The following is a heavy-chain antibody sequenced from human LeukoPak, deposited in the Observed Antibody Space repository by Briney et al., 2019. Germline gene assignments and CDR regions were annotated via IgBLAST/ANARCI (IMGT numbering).Heavy chain of an antibody. D-gene: IGHD5-12*01. J-gene: IGHJ4*02. Sequence: GGSLRLSCAASGFTFSSYSMNWVRQAPGKGLEWVSSISSSSSYIYYADSLKGRFTISRDNAKNSLYLQINSLRAEDTAVYYCAKAWEVVGTFDYWGQGTLVTVSS. V-gene: IGHV3-21*04. CDR3: AKAWEVVGTFDY. CDR1: GFTFSSYS. CDR2: ISSSSSYI.